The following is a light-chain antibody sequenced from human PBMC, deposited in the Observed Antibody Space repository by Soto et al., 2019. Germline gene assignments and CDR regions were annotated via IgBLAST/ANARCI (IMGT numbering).Light chain of an antibody. V-gene: IGKV1-5*03. J-gene: IGKJ4*01. CDR1: ESISSW. Sequence: DIQMTQSPSTLSASVGDRIIITCRASESISSWLAWYQQKPGKAPKLLIYKASTLESGVPSRLSASGSGTEFTLTISSLQPDDSATYFGHQYSASHTFGGGTKVDIK. CDR2: KAS. CDR3: HQYSASHT.